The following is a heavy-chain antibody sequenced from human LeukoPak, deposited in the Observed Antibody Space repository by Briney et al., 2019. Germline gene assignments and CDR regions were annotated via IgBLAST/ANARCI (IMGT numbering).Heavy chain of an antibody. V-gene: IGHV3-23*01. Sequence: GGSLRLSCAASGFTFSSYAMSWVRQAPGKGLEWVSGISDSGGSTYYADSVKGRFTISRDNSKITLYLQMNSLRAEDTAVYYCAKSYNGYESKPDYWGQGTLVTVSS. CDR3: AKSYNGYESKPDY. CDR2: ISDSGGST. D-gene: IGHD5-12*01. CDR1: GFTFSSYA. J-gene: IGHJ4*02.